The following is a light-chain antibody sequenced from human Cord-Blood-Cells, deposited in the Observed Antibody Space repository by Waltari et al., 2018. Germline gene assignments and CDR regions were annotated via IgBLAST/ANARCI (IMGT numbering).Light chain of an antibody. Sequence: SSELTQDPAVSVALGQTVRITCHGDSLGSYSASWYQQKQGQAPVLVIYGKNNRPSGIPDRFAGSSSGNTASLTITGAQAEDETDYYCNARDSSGNHLVFGGGTKLTVL. CDR3: NARDSSGNHLV. J-gene: IGLJ3*02. V-gene: IGLV3-19*01. CDR2: GKN. CDR1: SLGSYS.